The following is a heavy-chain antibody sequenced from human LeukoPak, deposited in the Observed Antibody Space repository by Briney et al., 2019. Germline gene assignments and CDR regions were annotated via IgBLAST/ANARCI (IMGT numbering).Heavy chain of an antibody. Sequence: SGTLSLTCAVSGGSISSSSYYWGWIRQPPGKGLEWIGSIYYSGSTYYNPSLKSRVTISVDTSKNQFSLKLSSVTAADTAVYYCARGSPRYYYGSGSSQEDWFDPWGQGTLVTVSS. D-gene: IGHD3-10*01. CDR2: IYYSGST. CDR1: GGSISSSSYY. J-gene: IGHJ5*02. V-gene: IGHV4-39*07. CDR3: ARGSPRYYYGSGSSQEDWFDP.